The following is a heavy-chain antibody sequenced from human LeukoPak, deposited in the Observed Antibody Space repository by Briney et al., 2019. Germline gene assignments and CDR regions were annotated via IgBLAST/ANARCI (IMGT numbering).Heavy chain of an antibody. D-gene: IGHD3-16*02. V-gene: IGHV4-31*03. CDR2: MYYSGDS. CDR1: GGSISSGGYC. J-gene: IGHJ5*02. CDR3: ARELSGTNWFDP. Sequence: PSETLSLTCTVSGGSISSGGYCWSWIRQHPGKGLEWIGHMYYSGDSYYNPSLKSRVTISVDTSKNELSLKLSSVTAADTAVYYCARELSGTNWFDPWGQGTLVTVTS.